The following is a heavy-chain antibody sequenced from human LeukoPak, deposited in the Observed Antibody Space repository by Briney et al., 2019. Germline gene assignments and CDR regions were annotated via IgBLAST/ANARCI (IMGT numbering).Heavy chain of an antibody. J-gene: IGHJ4*02. Sequence: GGSLRLSCAASGFTFVHYAMSWVRQAPGKGLEWVSGIGNSGSTTYYADSVKGRFTISRDNSKDTLYLRMNSLRAEDTAVYYCATYRAGTYYKKGFDYWGQGTLVTVSS. CDR3: ATYRAGTYYKKGFDY. V-gene: IGHV3-23*01. CDR2: IGNSGSTT. D-gene: IGHD3-10*01. CDR1: GFTFVHYA.